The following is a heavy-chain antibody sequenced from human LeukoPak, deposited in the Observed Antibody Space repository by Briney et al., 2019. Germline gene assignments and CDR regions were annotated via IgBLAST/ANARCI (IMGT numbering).Heavy chain of an antibody. V-gene: IGHV1-18*01. CDR2: ISAYNGNT. J-gene: IGHJ6*02. CDR1: GYTFTSYG. CDR3: ASDLTPCSGGSCYSYYYYGMDV. D-gene: IGHD2-15*01. Sequence: ASVKVSCKASGYTFTSYGISWVRHAPGQGLEGMGWISAYNGNTNYAQKLQGRVTMTTDTSTSTAYMELRSLRSDDTAVYYCASDLTPCSGGSCYSYYYYGMDVSGQGTTVTVSS.